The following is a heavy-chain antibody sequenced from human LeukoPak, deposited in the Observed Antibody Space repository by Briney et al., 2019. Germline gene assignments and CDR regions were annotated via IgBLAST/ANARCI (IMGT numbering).Heavy chain of an antibody. CDR2: IYYSGST. CDR1: GGSISSGDYS. J-gene: IGHJ4*02. V-gene: IGHV4-30-4*07. D-gene: IGHD3-22*01. Sequence: SETLSLTCAVSGGSISSGDYSWSWIRQPPGKGLEWIGYIYYSGSTYYNPSLKSRITISVDTSKNHFSLRLSSVTAADTAVYYCARVRTYYYDTSGSDRYYFDYWGQGALVTVSS. CDR3: ARVRTYYYDTSGSDRYYFDY.